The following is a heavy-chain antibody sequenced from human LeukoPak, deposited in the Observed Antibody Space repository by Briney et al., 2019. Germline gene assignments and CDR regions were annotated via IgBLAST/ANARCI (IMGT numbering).Heavy chain of an antibody. Sequence: LGGSLRLSCAASGFTVSSNYMNWVRQAPGKGLEWVSVMYSGGSTFYGDSVKGRFTISRDNSMNTLYLQMNSLRVDDTAVYYCARSGPSGSYGMDVWGQGTTVTVSS. V-gene: IGHV3-66*01. CDR1: GFTVSSNY. CDR2: MYSGGST. CDR3: ARSGPSGSYGMDV. J-gene: IGHJ6*02. D-gene: IGHD1-26*01.